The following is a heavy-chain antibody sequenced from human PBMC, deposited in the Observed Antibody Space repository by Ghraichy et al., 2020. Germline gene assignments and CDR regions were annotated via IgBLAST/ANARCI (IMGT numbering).Heavy chain of an antibody. CDR3: TKEGSTSSGGMDV. CDR2: ISWNSGTI. CDR1: GFRFNGYA. J-gene: IGHJ6*02. V-gene: IGHV3-9*01. Sequence: SLNISCAASGFRFNGYAMHWVRQAPGKGLEWVSSISWNSGTIGYADSVKGRFTISRDNAKNSLYLQMHSLRAEDTAFYYCTKEGSTSSGGMDVWGQGTMVTGSS. D-gene: IGHD6-6*01.